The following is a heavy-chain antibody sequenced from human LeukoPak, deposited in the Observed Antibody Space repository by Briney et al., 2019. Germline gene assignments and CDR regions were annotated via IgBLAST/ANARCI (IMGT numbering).Heavy chain of an antibody. Sequence: PSETLSLTCTVSGGSISSYYWGWIRQPPGKGLEWIGSIYYSGSTYYNPSLKSRVTISVDTSKNQFSLKLSSVTAADTAVYYCARTTRITMIGNDYWGQGTLVTVSS. CDR1: GGSISSYY. J-gene: IGHJ4*02. D-gene: IGHD3-22*01. CDR2: IYYSGST. V-gene: IGHV4-39*01. CDR3: ARTTRITMIGNDY.